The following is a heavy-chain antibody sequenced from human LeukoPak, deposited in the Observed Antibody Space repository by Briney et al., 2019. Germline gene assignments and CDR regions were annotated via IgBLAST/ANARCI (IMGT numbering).Heavy chain of an antibody. CDR3: ARYFSGKTLDF. D-gene: IGHD1-26*01. J-gene: IGHJ4*02. CDR2: IFHTGTT. CDR1: GGSISSYH. Sequence: SETLSLTCTVSGGSISSYHWSWIRQPPGKGLEWIGYIFHTGTTNYNPSLKSRVTISVDTSRNQFSLKLTSVTAADTAVYYCARYFSGKTLDFWGQGTLVTVSS. V-gene: IGHV4-59*01.